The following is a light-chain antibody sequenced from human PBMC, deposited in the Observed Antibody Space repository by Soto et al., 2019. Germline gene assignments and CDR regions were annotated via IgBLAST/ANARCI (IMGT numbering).Light chain of an antibody. CDR2: ASS. CDR1: QSISSY. V-gene: IGKV1-39*01. Sequence: DIQMTQSPSSLSASVGDRVTITCRASQSISSYLNWYQQKPGKAPQLLIYASSSLNSVVPSRFSGSGSGTDFTLTISSLQPEGFATYYCQQSYSTPYTFGQGTTLEIK. J-gene: IGKJ2*01. CDR3: QQSYSTPYT.